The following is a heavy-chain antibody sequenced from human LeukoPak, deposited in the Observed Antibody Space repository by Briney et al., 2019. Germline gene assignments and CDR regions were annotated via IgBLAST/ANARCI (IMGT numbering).Heavy chain of an antibody. CDR3: AREHYGMNV. Sequence: PGGSLRLSCAASGFTFTSYWMHWMRQAPGKGLEWVSYISSTGRTIYYTDSVKGRFTISRDNAKNSLYLQMNSLRDEDTAVYYCAREHYGMNVWGQGTTVTVSS. V-gene: IGHV3-48*02. J-gene: IGHJ6*02. CDR2: ISSTGRTI. CDR1: GFTFTSYW.